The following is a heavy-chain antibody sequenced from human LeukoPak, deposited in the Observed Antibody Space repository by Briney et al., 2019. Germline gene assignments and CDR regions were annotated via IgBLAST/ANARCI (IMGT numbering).Heavy chain of an antibody. J-gene: IGHJ5*02. CDR1: GYTFTSYD. CDR2: MNPNSGNT. Sequence: GASVKVSCKASGYTFTSYDINWVRQATGQGLEWMVWMNPNSGNTGYAQKFQGRVTITRNTSISTAYMELSSLRSEDTAVYYCARGRQQWLVRGSWFDPWGQGTLVTVSS. CDR3: ARGRQQWLVRGSWFDP. V-gene: IGHV1-8*03. D-gene: IGHD6-19*01.